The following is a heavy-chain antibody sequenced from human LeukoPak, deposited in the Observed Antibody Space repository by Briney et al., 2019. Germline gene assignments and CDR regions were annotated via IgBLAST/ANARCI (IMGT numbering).Heavy chain of an antibody. CDR2: IYYSGST. D-gene: IGHD3-22*01. Sequence: PSETLSLTCTVSGASISSYYWSWIRQPPGKGLEWIGSIYYSGSTYYNPSLKSRVTISVDTSKNQFSLKLSSVTAADTAVYYCARFIGLYDSSGYLSDYWGQGTLVTVSS. CDR1: GASISSYY. J-gene: IGHJ4*02. CDR3: ARFIGLYDSSGYLSDY. V-gene: IGHV4-59*04.